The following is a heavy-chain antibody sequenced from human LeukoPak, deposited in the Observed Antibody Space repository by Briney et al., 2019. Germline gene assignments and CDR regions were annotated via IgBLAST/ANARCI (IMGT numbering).Heavy chain of an antibody. Sequence: PGRSLRLSCAASGFTFSSYGMHWVRQAPGKGLEWVAVIWYDGSNKYYADSVKGRFTISRDNSKNTLYLQMNSLRAEDTAVYYCARDLNDFWSGYPDYWGQGTLVTVSS. CDR3: ARDLNDFWSGYPDY. V-gene: IGHV3-33*01. J-gene: IGHJ4*02. CDR1: GFTFSSYG. D-gene: IGHD3-3*01. CDR2: IWYDGSNK.